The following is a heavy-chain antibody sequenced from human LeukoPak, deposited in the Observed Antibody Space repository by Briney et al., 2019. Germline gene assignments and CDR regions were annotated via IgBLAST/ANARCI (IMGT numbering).Heavy chain of an antibody. Sequence: SETLSLTCTVSGGSISSNTYYWGWIRRPPGRGLEWIGNIHYSGSTYYNPSLKSRVTISVDTSKNQFSLNLSSLTAADTAVYYCATSDTVSTYNWFDPWGQGTLVTVSS. CDR2: IHYSGST. CDR3: ATSDTVSTYNWFDP. CDR1: GGSISSNTYY. J-gene: IGHJ5*02. D-gene: IGHD5/OR15-5a*01. V-gene: IGHV4-39*01.